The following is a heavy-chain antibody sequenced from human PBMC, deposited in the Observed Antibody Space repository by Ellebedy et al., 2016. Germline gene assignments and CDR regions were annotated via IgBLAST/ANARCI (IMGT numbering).Heavy chain of an antibody. CDR1: GFTFGDFA. Sequence: GGSLRLSCIGSGFTFGDFAMSWFRQAPGKGLVWVGFIRNKLYGGTPDYAAPVKGRFIISRDDSKSIAYLQMNSLKSDDTAVYYCARDSQGHTAPPFLWGQGTLVTVSS. J-gene: IGHJ4*02. CDR3: ARDSQGHTAPPFL. V-gene: IGHV3-49*03. CDR2: IRNKLYGGTP. D-gene: IGHD2/OR15-2a*01.